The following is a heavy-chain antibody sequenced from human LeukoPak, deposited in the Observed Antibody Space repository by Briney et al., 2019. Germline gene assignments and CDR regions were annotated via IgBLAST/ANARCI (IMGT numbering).Heavy chain of an antibody. Sequence: PGRSLRLSCAPSGFTLSSYGMHWVRQAPGKGLEWVAGISYDGRSKEYVDSVKGRFTISRDNSKNTLYLQMNSLRAEDAAVYYCAKDRGYSHGFDYWGQGTLLTVSS. CDR3: AKDRGYSHGFDY. J-gene: IGHJ4*02. CDR1: GFTLSSYG. V-gene: IGHV3-30*18. CDR2: ISYDGRSK. D-gene: IGHD5-18*01.